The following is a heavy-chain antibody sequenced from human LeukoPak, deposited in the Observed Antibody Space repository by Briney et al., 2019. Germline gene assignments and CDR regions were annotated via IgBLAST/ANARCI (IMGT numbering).Heavy chain of an antibody. CDR1: GYSENFYG. CDR3: AREDYYDSSGSNLGIDY. CDR2: IIPMFGTA. Sequence: ASVKVSCKTSGYSENFYGITWVRQVAGQGLEWMGGIIPMFGTANYAQKFQDRVTITADKSTSTAYMELSSLRSEDTAVYYCAREDYYDSSGSNLGIDYWGQGTLVTVSS. V-gene: IGHV1-69*06. J-gene: IGHJ4*02. D-gene: IGHD3-22*01.